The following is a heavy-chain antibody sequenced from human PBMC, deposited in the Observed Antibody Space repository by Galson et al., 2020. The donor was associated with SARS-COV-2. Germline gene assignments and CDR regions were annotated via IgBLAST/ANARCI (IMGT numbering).Heavy chain of an antibody. CDR3: ARGDMGNDDVDY. V-gene: IGHV3-74*01. J-gene: IGHJ4*02. CDR2: IYSEGSST. CDR1: GFTFSSYW. D-gene: IGHD3-16*01. Sequence: GGSLRLSCAASGFTFSSYWMHWVRQAQGKGLVWVSRIYSEGSSTSYADSVKGRFTISGDNAKNTLYLQMNSLRAEDTAVYYCARGDMGNDDVDYWGQGTLVSVSS.